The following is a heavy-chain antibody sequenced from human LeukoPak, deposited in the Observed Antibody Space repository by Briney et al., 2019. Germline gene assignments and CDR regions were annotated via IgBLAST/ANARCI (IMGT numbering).Heavy chain of an antibody. V-gene: IGHV6-1*01. Sequence: SQTLSLTCAISGDSVSSNSAAWNWIRQSPSRGPEWLGRTYYRSKWSNDYAVSVKSRITINADTSKNQFSLQMNSVTPEDTAVYYCARDQWNSGRPFDYWGQGTLVTVSS. CDR1: GDSVSSNSAA. CDR3: ARDQWNSGRPFDY. D-gene: IGHD3-10*01. CDR2: TYYRSKWSN. J-gene: IGHJ4*02.